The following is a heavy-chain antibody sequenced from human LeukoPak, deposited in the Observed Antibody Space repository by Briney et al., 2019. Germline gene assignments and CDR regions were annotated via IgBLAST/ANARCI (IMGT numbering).Heavy chain of an antibody. CDR2: INPSGGST. CDR1: GYTFTSYY. J-gene: IGHJ4*02. V-gene: IGHV1-46*01. D-gene: IGHD2-2*01. CDR3: ARGSPEDIVVVPAASPFAY. Sequence: GASVKVSCKASGYTFTSYYMHWVRQAPGQGLEWMGIINPSGGSTSYAQKFQGRVTMTRDTSTSTVYMELSSLRSEDTAVYYCARGSPEDIVVVPAASPFAYSGQGTLVTVSS.